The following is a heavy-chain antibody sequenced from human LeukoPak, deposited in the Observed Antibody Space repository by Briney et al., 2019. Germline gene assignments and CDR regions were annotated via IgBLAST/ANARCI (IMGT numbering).Heavy chain of an antibody. V-gene: IGHV1-2*02. CDR3: ARGAYSDRSVYYYD. D-gene: IGHD3-22*01. CDR1: GFTFRGYY. J-gene: IGHJ4*02. Sequence: ASVKVSCKTSGFTFRGYYMHWVRQAPGQGLEWMGWINPSTGVANYAQKFQGRVTMTRDTSTSTAYMELSRLRSDDTAIYYCARGAYSDRSVYYYDWGQGTLVTVSS. CDR2: INPSTGVA.